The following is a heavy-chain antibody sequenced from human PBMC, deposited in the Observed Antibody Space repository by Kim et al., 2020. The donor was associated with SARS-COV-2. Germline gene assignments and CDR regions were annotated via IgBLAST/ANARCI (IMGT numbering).Heavy chain of an antibody. CDR2: MNPNSGNT. CDR3: ASAPKTKKTTIFGVVIMRYYGMDV. Sequence: ASVKVSCKASGYTFTSYDINWVRQATGQGLEWMGWMNPNSGNTGYAQKFQGRVTMTRNTSISTAYMELSSLRSEDTAVYYCASAPKTKKTTIFGVVIMRYYGMDVWGQGTTVTVSS. J-gene: IGHJ6*02. CDR1: GYTFTSYD. V-gene: IGHV1-8*01. D-gene: IGHD3-3*01.